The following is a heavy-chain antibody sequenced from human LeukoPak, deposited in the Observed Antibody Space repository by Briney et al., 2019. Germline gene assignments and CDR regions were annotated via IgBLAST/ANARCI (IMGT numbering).Heavy chain of an antibody. CDR2: ISSSSSYI. Sequence: GGSLRLSCAASGFTFSSYSMNWVRQAPGKGLEWVSSISSSSSYIYCADSVKGRFTISRDNAKNSLYLQMNSLRAEDTAVYYCARPLAPYCSSPSCSDYYGMDVWGQGTTVTVSS. D-gene: IGHD2-2*01. J-gene: IGHJ6*02. V-gene: IGHV3-21*01. CDR1: GFTFSSYS. CDR3: ARPLAPYCSSPSCSDYYGMDV.